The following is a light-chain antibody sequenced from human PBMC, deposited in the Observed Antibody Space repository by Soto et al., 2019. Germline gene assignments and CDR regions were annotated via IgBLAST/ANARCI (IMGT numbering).Light chain of an antibody. V-gene: IGKV3-20*01. CDR3: QHYGFSTWT. J-gene: IGKJ1*01. CDR1: RSVSSTY. CDR2: GAS. Sequence: EFVLTQSPGTLSLSPGERATLYCRASRSVSSTYLAWYQQTPGQAPRLLIYGASTRATGIPDRFSGSGSGTDFTLTISRLEPEDFAMYYCQHYGFSTWTFGQGTKVEI.